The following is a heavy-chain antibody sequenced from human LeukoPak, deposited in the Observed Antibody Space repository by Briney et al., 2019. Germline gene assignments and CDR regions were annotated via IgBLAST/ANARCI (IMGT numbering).Heavy chain of an antibody. D-gene: IGHD5-18*01. J-gene: IGHJ4*02. CDR2: ISGSGSRT. CDR1: GFTFSSYA. CDR3: AKDDGRGNNYRN. V-gene: IGHV3-23*01. Sequence: GGSPRLSCAASGFTFSSYAMSWIRQAPGKGLECVSEISGSGSRTYYADSVKGRFTISRDNSKNTLYLQMESLRAEDTAVYYCAKDDGRGNNYRNWGQGTLVTVSS.